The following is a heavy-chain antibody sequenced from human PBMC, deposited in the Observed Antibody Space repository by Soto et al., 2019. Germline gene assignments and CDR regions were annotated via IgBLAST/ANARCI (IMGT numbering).Heavy chain of an antibody. CDR2: IYYSGNS. D-gene: IGHD2-2*01. J-gene: IGHJ6*03. CDR1: GASITSSAYY. Sequence: SETLSLTCTFSGASITSSAYYWGWIRQPPGKGLEYIGTIYYSGNSYYNPSLKSRVTMSVDTSKNQFSLKLSSVTAADTAIYYCARHHTISAYYYYMDVWGKGTTVTVSS. V-gene: IGHV4-39*01. CDR3: ARHHTISAYYYYMDV.